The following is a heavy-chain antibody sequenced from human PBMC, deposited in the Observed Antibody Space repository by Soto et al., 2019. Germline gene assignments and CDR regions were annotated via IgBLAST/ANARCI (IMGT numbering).Heavy chain of an antibody. Sequence: EVQLLESGGGLVQPGGSLRLSCAASGFTFSTYALSWVRQAPGKGLEWVSAITGNGGSTYYADSVKGRFTITRDNSKNTLYLQMKSLRAEDAVVYYCAKSAADKIRVGYDYWGQGTLGTVSS. CDR2: ITGNGGST. J-gene: IGHJ4*02. CDR1: GFTFSTYA. V-gene: IGHV3-23*01. D-gene: IGHD6-25*01. CDR3: AKSAADKIRVGYDY.